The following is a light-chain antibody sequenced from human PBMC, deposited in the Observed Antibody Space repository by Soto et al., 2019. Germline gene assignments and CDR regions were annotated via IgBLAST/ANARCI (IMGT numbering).Light chain of an antibody. J-gene: IGLJ2*01. Sequence: TQPASVSGSPGQSITISCTGTSSDIGGYKYVSWYQQHPGIAPKLMIYEVSNRPSGVSNRFSGSKSGNTASLTISGLQAEDEADYYCCSYTRRSTRVFGGGTKLTVL. CDR3: CSYTRRSTRV. V-gene: IGLV2-14*01. CDR1: SSDIGGYKY. CDR2: EVS.